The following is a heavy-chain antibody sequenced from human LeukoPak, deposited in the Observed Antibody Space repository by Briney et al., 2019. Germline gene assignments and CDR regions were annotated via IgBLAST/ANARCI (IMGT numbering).Heavy chain of an antibody. Sequence: PSETLSLTCTVSGGSISSYYWSWIRQPPGKGLEWIGYIYYSGSTNYNPSLKSRVTISVDTSKNQFSLKLSSVTAADTAVYYCARAVDYYDSSHIIDYWGQGTLVTVSS. CDR3: ARAVDYYDSSHIIDY. V-gene: IGHV4-59*01. CDR1: GGSISSYY. J-gene: IGHJ4*02. D-gene: IGHD3-22*01. CDR2: IYYSGST.